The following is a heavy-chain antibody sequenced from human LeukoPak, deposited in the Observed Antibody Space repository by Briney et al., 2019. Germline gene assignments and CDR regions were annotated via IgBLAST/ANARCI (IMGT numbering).Heavy chain of an antibody. V-gene: IGHV3-23*01. CDR1: GFTFSSNA. CDR2: ITDSGSHT. CDR3: AKAAGSDQNFDC. D-gene: IGHD6-6*01. Sequence: GGSLRLSCAASGFTFSSNAMNWVRQAPGKGLEWVSTITDSGSHTFYADSVKGRFTISRDNSENTLYLQMDSLRAEDTAVYYCAKAAGSDQNFDCWGQGTLVTVSS. J-gene: IGHJ4*02.